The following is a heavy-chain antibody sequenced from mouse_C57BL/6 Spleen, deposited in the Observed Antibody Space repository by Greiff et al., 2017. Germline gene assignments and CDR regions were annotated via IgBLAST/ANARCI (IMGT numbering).Heavy chain of an antibody. V-gene: IGHV1-53*01. CDR2: INPSNGGT. J-gene: IGHJ2*01. CDR1: GYTFTSYW. CDR3: ARWRLRREGYFDY. Sequence: QVQLQQPGTELVKPGASVKLSCKASGYTFTSYWMHWVKQRPGQGLEWIGNINPSNGGTNYNEKFQSKATLTVDKSSSTAYMQLSSLTSEDSAVYYCARWRLRREGYFDYWGQGTTLTVSS. D-gene: IGHD2-4*01.